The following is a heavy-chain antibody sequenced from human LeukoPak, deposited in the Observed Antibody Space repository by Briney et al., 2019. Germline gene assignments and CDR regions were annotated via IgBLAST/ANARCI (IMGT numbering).Heavy chain of an antibody. CDR2: INSDGSST. D-gene: IGHD2-21*01. V-gene: IGHV3-74*01. J-gene: IGHJ5*02. Sequence: GGSLRLSCAASGFTFSRYWMHWVREAPGKGLVWVSLINSDGSSTNYADSVKGRFTISRDNAKNTVYLQMNSLRAEDTAVYYCARTNSGGFDPWGQGTLVTVSS. CDR1: GFTFSRYW. CDR3: ARTNSGGFDP.